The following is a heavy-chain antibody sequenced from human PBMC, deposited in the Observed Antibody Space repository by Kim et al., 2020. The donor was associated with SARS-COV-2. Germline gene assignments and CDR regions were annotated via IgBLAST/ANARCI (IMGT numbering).Heavy chain of an antibody. V-gene: IGHV5-10-1*01. CDR1: GYSFTSYW. Sequence: GESLMISCKGSGYSFTSYWISWVRQMPGKGLEWMGRIDPSDSYTNYSPSFQGHVTISADKSISTAYLQWSSLKASDTAMYYCARHGVSSSWYLITGTPVDYWGQGTLVTVSS. J-gene: IGHJ4*02. D-gene: IGHD6-13*01. CDR2: IDPSDSYT. CDR3: ARHGVSSSWYLITGTPVDY.